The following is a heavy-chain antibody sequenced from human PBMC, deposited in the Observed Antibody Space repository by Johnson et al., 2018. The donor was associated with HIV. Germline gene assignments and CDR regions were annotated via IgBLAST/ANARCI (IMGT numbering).Heavy chain of an antibody. CDR2: ISHDGSDK. CDR3: AKLRWAPRAFDI. J-gene: IGHJ3*02. D-gene: IGHD4-23*01. CDR1: GFTFSSYG. V-gene: IGHV3-30*18. Sequence: QVQLVESGGGVVQPGRSLRLSCAASGFTFSSYGMHWVRQAPGKGLEWVAVISHDGSDKNYADSVKGRFTISRDNSKNTLFLQMNSLRAEDTAVYYCAKLRWAPRAFDIWGQGTMVTVSS.